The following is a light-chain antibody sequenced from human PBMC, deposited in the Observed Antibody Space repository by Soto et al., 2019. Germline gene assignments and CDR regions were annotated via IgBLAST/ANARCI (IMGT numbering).Light chain of an antibody. CDR1: SSNIGNNA. V-gene: IGLV1-36*01. CDR3: AAWDDSLNGVV. CDR2: YDD. J-gene: IGLJ2*01. Sequence: QSVLTQPPSVSAAPRQRVTISCSGSSSNIGNNAVNWYQQLPGKAPKLLIYYDDLLPSGVSDRFSGSKPGTSASLAISGLQSEDEADYYCAAWDDSLNGVVFGGGTKLTVL.